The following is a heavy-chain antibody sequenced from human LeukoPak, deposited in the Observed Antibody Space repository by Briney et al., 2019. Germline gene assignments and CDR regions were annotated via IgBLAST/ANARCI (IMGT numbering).Heavy chain of an antibody. V-gene: IGHV3-23*01. J-gene: IGHJ3*02. CDR3: AKVGLVVVAANRGEDAFDI. CDR2: ISGSGCNT. D-gene: IGHD2-15*01. Sequence: GGSLRLSCAASGFTFSSYAMSWVRQAPGKGLEWVSSISGSGCNTYYADSVKGRFTISRDNSKNTLYLQMNSLRAEDTAVYYGAKVGLVVVAANRGEDAFDIWGEGTMVTVSS. CDR1: GFTFSSYA.